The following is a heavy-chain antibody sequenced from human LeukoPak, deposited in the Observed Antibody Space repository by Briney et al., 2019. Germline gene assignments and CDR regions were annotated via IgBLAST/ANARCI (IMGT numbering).Heavy chain of an antibody. J-gene: IGHJ3*02. D-gene: IGHD1-1*01. CDR1: GFTFSSYW. V-gene: IGHV3-21*04. CDR3: AREWKFDI. CDR2: ISSSSSYI. Sequence: GGSLRLSCAASGFTFSSYWMSWVRQAPGKGLEWVSSISSSSSYIYYADSVKGRFTISRDNSKNTLYLQMNSLRAEDTAMYYCAREWKFDIWGQGAMVTVSS.